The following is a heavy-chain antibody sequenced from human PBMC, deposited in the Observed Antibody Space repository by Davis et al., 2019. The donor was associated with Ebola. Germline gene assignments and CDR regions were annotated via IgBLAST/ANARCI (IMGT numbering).Heavy chain of an antibody. J-gene: IGHJ4*02. CDR1: GFTFGDYY. V-gene: IGHV3-69-1*01. CDR2: FRGDEP. CDR3: SVQMSPAAPGDY. Sequence: PGGSLRLSCAASGFTFGDYYMTWVRQAPGKGLEWVSSLNFRGDEPYYAASVRGRFTISRDNSKNILYLQMSSLRVDDTAMYYCSVQMSPAAPGDYWGQGTLVTVSA. D-gene: IGHD2-2*01.